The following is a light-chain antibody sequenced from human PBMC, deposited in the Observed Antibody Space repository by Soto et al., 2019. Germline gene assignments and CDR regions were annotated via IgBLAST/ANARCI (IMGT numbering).Light chain of an antibody. CDR1: SSDVGGYNL. CDR3: ISYKSSSTRPYV. CDR2: DVN. Sequence: QSVLTQPASVSGSPGQSITISCTGTSSDVGGYNLVSWYQQYPDKAPKLMIFDVNTRPSGVSNRFSGSKSGNTASLTISGLQAEDEADYYCISYKSSSTRPYVFGTGTKLTVL. V-gene: IGLV2-14*01. J-gene: IGLJ1*01.